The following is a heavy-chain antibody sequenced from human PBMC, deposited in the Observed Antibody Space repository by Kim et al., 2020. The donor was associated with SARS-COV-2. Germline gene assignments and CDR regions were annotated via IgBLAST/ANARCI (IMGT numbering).Heavy chain of an antibody. Sequence: AQNFQGRVTMTRDTSTSTVYMELSSLRSEDTAVYYCARGEWESSGWYWYYWGQGTLVTVSS. V-gene: IGHV1-46*01. CDR3: ARGEWESSGWYWYY. D-gene: IGHD6-19*01. J-gene: IGHJ4*02.